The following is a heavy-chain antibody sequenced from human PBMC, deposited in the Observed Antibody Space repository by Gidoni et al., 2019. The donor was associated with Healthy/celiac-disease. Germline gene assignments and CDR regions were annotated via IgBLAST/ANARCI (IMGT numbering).Heavy chain of an antibody. CDR3: AKSYYDFWSGYLDY. CDR1: GSTLSSYA. Sequence: VQLLASGGGLVQPGGSLTLSCAASGSTLSSYAMPWVRQAPGKGLEWVSAISGSGGSTYYADSVKGRFTISRDNSKNTLYLQMNSLRAEDTAVYYCAKSYYDFWSGYLDYWGQGTLVTVSS. D-gene: IGHD3-3*01. J-gene: IGHJ4*02. V-gene: IGHV3-23*01. CDR2: ISGSGGST.